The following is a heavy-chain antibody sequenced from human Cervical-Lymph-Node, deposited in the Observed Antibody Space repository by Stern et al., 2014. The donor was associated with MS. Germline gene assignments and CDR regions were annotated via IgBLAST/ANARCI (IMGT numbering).Heavy chain of an antibody. Sequence: QMQLVQSGPGLVKPSETLSLTCTVSGDSITSDYWSWIRQPPGKGLEWIGYIFHNGNTNYNPSLKSRVTISVDTSKSHFSLKLTSVTAADTAIYYCARQMDDYGESDWDFFDPWGQGILVSVSS. V-gene: IGHV4-59*01. CDR2: IFHNGNT. CDR1: GDSITSDY. D-gene: IGHD4-17*01. J-gene: IGHJ5*02. CDR3: ARQMDDYGESDWDFFDP.